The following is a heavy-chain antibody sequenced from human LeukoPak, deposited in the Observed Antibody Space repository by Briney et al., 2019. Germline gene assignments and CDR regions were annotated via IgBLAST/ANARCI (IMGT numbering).Heavy chain of an antibody. V-gene: IGHV4-34*01. CDR2: INHSGST. Sequence: LRLSCTASGFTFGDYAMSWFRQAPGKGLEWIGEINHSGSTNYNPSLKSRVTISVDTSKNQFSLKLSSVTAADTAVYYCASHAAYSGSYQSYFDYWGQGTLVTVSS. CDR3: ASHAAYSGSYQSYFDY. CDR1: GFTFGDYA. D-gene: IGHD1-26*01. J-gene: IGHJ4*02.